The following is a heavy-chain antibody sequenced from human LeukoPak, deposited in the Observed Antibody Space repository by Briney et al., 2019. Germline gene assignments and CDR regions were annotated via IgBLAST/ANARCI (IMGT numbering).Heavy chain of an antibody. CDR2: IIPIFGTA. V-gene: IGHV1-69*05. CDR1: GGTFSSYA. CDR3: ARPRTISSGWQNLDY. Sequence: ASVKVSCKASGGTFSSYAISWVRQAPGQGLEWMGGIIPIFGTANYAQKFQGRVTMTTDTSTSTAYMELRSLRSDDTAVYYCARPRTISSGWQNLDYWGQGTLVTVSS. J-gene: IGHJ4*02. D-gene: IGHD6-19*01.